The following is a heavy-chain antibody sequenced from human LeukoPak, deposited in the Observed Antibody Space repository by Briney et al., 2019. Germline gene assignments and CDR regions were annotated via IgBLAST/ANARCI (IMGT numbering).Heavy chain of an antibody. CDR3: ARPPMVRGVIITGDDVFDI. CDR1: GFTFSGYG. CDR2: IRYDVSNK. D-gene: IGHD3-10*01. J-gene: IGHJ3*02. V-gene: IGHV3-33*01. Sequence: GRTLRLSCAASGFTFSGYGMHWVRQAPGKGLERVAVIRYDVSNKYYADSVKGRFTISRDNSKNTLYLQMNSLKAEDTAVYYCARPPMVRGVIITGDDVFDIWGQGTMVTVSS.